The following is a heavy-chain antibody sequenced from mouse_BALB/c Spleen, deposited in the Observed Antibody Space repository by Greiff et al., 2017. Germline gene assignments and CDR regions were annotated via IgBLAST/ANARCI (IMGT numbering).Heavy chain of an antibody. CDR2: IWAGGST. V-gene: IGHV2-9*02. Sequence: VKLMESGPGLVAPSQSLSITCTVSGFSLTSYGVHWVRQPPGKGLEWLGVIWAGGSTNYNSALMSRLSISKDNSKSQVFLKMNSLQTDDTAMYYCASTPLAWFAYWGQGTLVTVSA. CDR3: ASTPLAWFAY. CDR1: GFSLTSYG. J-gene: IGHJ3*01.